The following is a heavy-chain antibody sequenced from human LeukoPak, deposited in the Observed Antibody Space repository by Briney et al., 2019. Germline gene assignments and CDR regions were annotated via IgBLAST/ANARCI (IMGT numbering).Heavy chain of an antibody. V-gene: IGHV3-33*01. CDR2: IWYDGSNK. D-gene: IGHD1-26*01. CDR1: GFTFSSYG. J-gene: IGHJ3*02. CDR3: AREEWELPHAFDI. Sequence: GGCLRLSCAASGFTFSSYGMHWVRQAPGKGLEWVAVIWYDGSNKYYADSVKGRFTISRDNSKNTLYLQMNSLRAEDTAVYYCAREEWELPHAFDIWGQGTMVTVSS.